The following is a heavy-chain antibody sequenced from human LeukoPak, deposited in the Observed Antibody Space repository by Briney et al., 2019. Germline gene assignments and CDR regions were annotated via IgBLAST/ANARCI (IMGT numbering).Heavy chain of an antibody. Sequence: QAGGSLRLSCAASGFTFSSHGMHWVRQAPGKGLEWVAVISYDGSNKYYADSVKGRFTISRDNSKNTLYLQMNSLRAEDTAVYYCAREGGEGDYGDQHTYYFDYWGQGTLVTVSS. J-gene: IGHJ4*02. CDR3: AREGGEGDYGDQHTYYFDY. CDR1: GFTFSSHG. CDR2: ISYDGSNK. V-gene: IGHV3-30*03. D-gene: IGHD4-17*01.